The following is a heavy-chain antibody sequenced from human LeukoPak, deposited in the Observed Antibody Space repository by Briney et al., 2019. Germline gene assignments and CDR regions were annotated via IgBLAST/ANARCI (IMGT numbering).Heavy chain of an antibody. D-gene: IGHD1-26*01. V-gene: IGHV3-23*01. CDR2: ISGSGGST. J-gene: IGHJ3*02. CDR1: GFTFSTYV. CDR3: AKAASGSLDAFDI. Sequence: GGSLRLSCAASGFTFSTYVMSWVRQAPGKGLEWVSAISGSGGSTYYADSVKGRFTISRDNSKNTLYLQMNSLRAEDTAVYYCAKAASGSLDAFDIWGQGTMVTVSS.